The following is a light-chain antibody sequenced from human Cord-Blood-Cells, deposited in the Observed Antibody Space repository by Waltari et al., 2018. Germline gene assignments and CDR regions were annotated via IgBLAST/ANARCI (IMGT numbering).Light chain of an antibody. CDR1: QSVLYSSNNKNY. CDR2: WAS. V-gene: IGKV4-1*01. CDR3: QQYYSTPWT. Sequence: DIVMTQSPYSLAVSLGERASINCKSSQSVLYSSNNKNYLAWYQQKPGQPPKLFIYWASTRDSGIPDRFSGSGSGTDFTLTISSLQAEDVAVYYCQQYYSTPWTFGQGTKVEIK. J-gene: IGKJ1*01.